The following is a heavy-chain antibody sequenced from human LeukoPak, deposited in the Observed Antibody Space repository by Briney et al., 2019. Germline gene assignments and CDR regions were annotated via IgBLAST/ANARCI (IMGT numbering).Heavy chain of an antibody. V-gene: IGHV1-58*01. CDR2: IVVGSGNT. CDR1: GFTFTSSA. J-gene: IGHJ4*02. Sequence: SVKVSCKASGFTFTSSAVQWVRQARGQRLEWIGWIVVGSGNTNYAQKFQERVTITRDMSTSTAYMELSSLRSEDTAVYYCAADGEDGYDSFVVGDRFHYWGQGTLVTVSS. D-gene: IGHD5-12*01. CDR3: AADGEDGYDSFVVGDRFHY.